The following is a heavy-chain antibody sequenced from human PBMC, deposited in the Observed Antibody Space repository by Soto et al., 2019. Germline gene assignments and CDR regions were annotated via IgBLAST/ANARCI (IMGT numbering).Heavy chain of an antibody. CDR1: GGSIRPYY. V-gene: IGHV4-59*12. D-gene: IGHD6-6*01. J-gene: IGHJ4*02. CDR3: ARGSPLSSSFPLDY. Sequence: QVQLQESGPGLVKPSETLSLTCTVFGGSIRPYYWSWIRQPPGKELEWIGYIYYTGCTNYTPSINSRVTMSLDTSKNLLSLKLNSVTAADTAVYYFARGSPLSSSFPLDYCGQGSLVAVSS. CDR2: IYYTGCT.